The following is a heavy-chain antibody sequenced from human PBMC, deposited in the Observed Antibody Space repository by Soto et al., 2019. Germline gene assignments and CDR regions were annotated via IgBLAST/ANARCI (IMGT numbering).Heavy chain of an antibody. V-gene: IGHV4-59*01. CDR1: GGSLSSYY. CDR3: ARVRDFYDILTGDYYYGMDV. Sequence: SETLSLTCTVSGGSLSSYYWSWIRQPPGKGLEWIGYIYYSGSTNYNPSLKSRVTISVDTSKNQFSLKLSSVAAADTAVYYCARVRDFYDILTGDYYYGMDVWGQGTTVTVSS. CDR2: IYYSGST. D-gene: IGHD3-9*01. J-gene: IGHJ6*02.